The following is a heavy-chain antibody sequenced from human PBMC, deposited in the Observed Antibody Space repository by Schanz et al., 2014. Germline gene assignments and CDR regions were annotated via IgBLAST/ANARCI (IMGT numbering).Heavy chain of an antibody. Sequence: EVQLLESGGTVVQPGGSLRVSCAASGFVFRTFAMHWVRQAPGKGLEWVSTIYSSGSTYYADSVRGRFTISRDNSKNTLYLQMNSLRGEDTAVYYCASPALVQGLMPEYYFDYWGQGTLVTVSS. CDR3: ASPALVQGLMPEYYFDY. CDR1: GFVFRTFA. J-gene: IGHJ4*02. CDR2: IYSSGST. V-gene: IGHV3-23*05. D-gene: IGHD3-10*01.